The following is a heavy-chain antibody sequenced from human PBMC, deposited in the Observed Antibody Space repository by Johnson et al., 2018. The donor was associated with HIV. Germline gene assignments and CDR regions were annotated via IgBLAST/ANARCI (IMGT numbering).Heavy chain of an antibody. Sequence: EQLVESGGGVVQPGRSLRLSCAASGFTFSSYDMNWVRQAPGKGLEWVSYISSSGSTIYYADSVKGRFTISRDNAKNSLYLQMNSLRAEDTAVYYCARVNWNYEAFDIWGQGTMVTVSS. CDR1: GFTFSSYD. V-gene: IGHV3-48*03. CDR2: ISSSGSTI. D-gene: IGHD1-7*01. J-gene: IGHJ3*02. CDR3: ARVNWNYEAFDI.